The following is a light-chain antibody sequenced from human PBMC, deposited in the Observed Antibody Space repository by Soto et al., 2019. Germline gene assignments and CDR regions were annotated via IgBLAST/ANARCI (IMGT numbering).Light chain of an antibody. CDR2: ADN. Sequence: QPVLTQTPSVSGAPGQKITMSCTGSSSNIGAGYDVHWYQQVPGAAPRLLIYADNNRPSGVPDRFSASKSGTSASLAITGLRSEDEADYYCAVWDNSLNGVAFGGGTKLTVL. J-gene: IGLJ2*01. CDR1: SSNIGAGYD. CDR3: AVWDNSLNGVA. V-gene: IGLV1-40*01.